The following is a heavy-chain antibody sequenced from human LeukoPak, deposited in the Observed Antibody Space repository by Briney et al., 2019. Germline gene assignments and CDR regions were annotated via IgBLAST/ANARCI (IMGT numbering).Heavy chain of an antibody. CDR2: IYYTGST. Sequence: PPETLSLTRTVSGVSTSRHYWSSVPQPPGKGLECIGSIYYTGSTNYTPSLKSRVTISLDTSKTQCSLKLSSVTAADTAVYYCATQVRWGTVSRGYWSQGTLVTVSS. V-gene: IGHV4-59*11. D-gene: IGHD4-17*01. CDR1: GVSTSRHY. CDR3: ATQVRWGTVSRGY. J-gene: IGHJ4*01.